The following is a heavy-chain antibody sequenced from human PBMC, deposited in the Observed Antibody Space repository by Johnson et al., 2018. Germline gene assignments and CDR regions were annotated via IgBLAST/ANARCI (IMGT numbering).Heavy chain of an antibody. CDR3: ARGRGTGSYSQAYLDH. Sequence: QVQLQESGPGLVKPSDTLSLMCSVSGGSISSYYYHWIRQSPGKGLEWIGKMYHSGGATYNPSLNGRVTPSVDTSTNQFSLKLTSVTAADTAVYYCARGRGTGSYSQAYLDHWGQGTLVTVSS. J-gene: IGHJ1*01. D-gene: IGHD3-3*02. CDR2: MYHSGGA. V-gene: IGHV4-59*01. CDR1: GGSISSYY.